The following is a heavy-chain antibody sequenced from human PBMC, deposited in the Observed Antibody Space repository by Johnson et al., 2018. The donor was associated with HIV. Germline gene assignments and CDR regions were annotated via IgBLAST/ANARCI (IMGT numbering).Heavy chain of an antibody. D-gene: IGHD3/OR15-3a*01. CDR1: GFTFSSYC. CDR2: IAYAGSNK. V-gene: IGHV3-30*03. J-gene: IGHJ3*02. Sequence: QVQLVESGGGVVQPGRSPRLSCAASGFTFSSYCMHWVRQAPGKGLEWVAVIAYAGSNKYSADSVKGRFTISRDNSKNTLYLQMNSLRAEDTAVYYCARDGRGLDAFDIWGQGTVVTVSS. CDR3: ARDGRGLDAFDI.